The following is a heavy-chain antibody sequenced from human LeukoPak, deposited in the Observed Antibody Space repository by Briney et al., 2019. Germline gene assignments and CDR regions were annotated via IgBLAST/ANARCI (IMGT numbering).Heavy chain of an antibody. D-gene: IGHD4-23*01. CDR2: INPSGGST. J-gene: IGHJ5*02. CDR1: GYTFTSYY. CDR3: ARDNSVEDTAWWFDP. V-gene: IGHV1-46*01. Sequence: ASVKVSCKASGYTFTSYYMHWVRQAPGQGLEWMGIINPSGGSTSYAQKFQGRVTMTRDMSTSTDYMELSSLRSEDTAEYYCARDNSVEDTAWWFDPWGQGTLVTVSS.